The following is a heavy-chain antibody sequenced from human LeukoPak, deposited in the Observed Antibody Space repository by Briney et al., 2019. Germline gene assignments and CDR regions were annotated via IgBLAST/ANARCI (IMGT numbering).Heavy chain of an antibody. D-gene: IGHD2-21*01. Sequence: ESSETLSLTCTVSGGSISSYYWSWIRQPPGKGLEWIGYIYYSGSTNYNPSLKSRVTISVDTSKNQFSLKLSSVTAADTAVYYCARITFVVEGYGMDVWGQGTTVTVSS. CDR1: GGSISSYY. CDR2: IYYSGST. J-gene: IGHJ6*02. CDR3: ARITFVVEGYGMDV. V-gene: IGHV4-59*08.